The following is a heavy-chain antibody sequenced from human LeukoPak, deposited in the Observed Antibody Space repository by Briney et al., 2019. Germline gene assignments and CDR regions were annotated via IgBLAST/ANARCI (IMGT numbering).Heavy chain of an antibody. CDR2: INPSGGST. V-gene: IGHV1-46*01. CDR3: ARDNSSGWFDY. J-gene: IGHJ4*02. D-gene: IGHD6-19*01. Sequence: ASVKVSCKASGYTFTSYYMHWVRQAPGQGLEWMGIINPSGGSTSYAQKFQGRVTMTRDTSTSTVYIELSSLRSEDTAVYYCARDNSSGWFDYWGQGTLVTVSS. CDR1: GYTFTSYY.